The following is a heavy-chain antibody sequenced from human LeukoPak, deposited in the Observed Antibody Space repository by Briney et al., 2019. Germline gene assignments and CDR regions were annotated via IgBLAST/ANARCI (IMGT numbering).Heavy chain of an antibody. CDR1: GFTFSSYA. V-gene: IGHV3-30*04. CDR3: ARGSGYNFGYYFYYMDV. CDR2: ISYDGSNK. J-gene: IGHJ6*03. D-gene: IGHD5-24*01. Sequence: HPGGSLRLSCAASGFTFSSYAMHWVRQAPGKGLEWVAVISYDGSNKYYADSVKGRFTISRDNSKNTLYLQMNSLRAEDTAVYYCARGSGYNFGYYFYYMDVWGKGTTVTISS.